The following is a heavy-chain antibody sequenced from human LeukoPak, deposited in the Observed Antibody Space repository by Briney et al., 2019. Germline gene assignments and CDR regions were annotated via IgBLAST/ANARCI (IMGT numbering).Heavy chain of an antibody. CDR3: ARGHTTTNDAFDI. D-gene: IGHD1-1*01. J-gene: IGHJ3*02. Sequence: SETLSLTCVVSSGSTSSGGYSWSWIRQPPGKGLEGIGYIYHSGSTYYNPSLKSRVTISVDRSKNQFSLKLSSVTAADTAVYYCARGHTTTNDAFDIWGQGTMVTVSS. CDR1: SGSTSSGGYS. V-gene: IGHV4-30-2*01. CDR2: IYHSGST.